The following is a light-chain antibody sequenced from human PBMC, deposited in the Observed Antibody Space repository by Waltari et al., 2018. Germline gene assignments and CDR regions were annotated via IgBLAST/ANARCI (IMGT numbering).Light chain of an antibody. J-gene: IGKJ1*01. CDR2: GAS. CDR1: QRVSRA. CDR3: QHYVSLPVT. Sequence: EIVLTQSPGTLTLSPGERATLSCRASQRVSRALAWYQQNLGQAPSLLINGASNRATGIPDRFSGSGSGTYFSLISSRLVPEEFAVYYCQHYVSLPVTFGQGTKVEIK. V-gene: IGKV3-20*01.